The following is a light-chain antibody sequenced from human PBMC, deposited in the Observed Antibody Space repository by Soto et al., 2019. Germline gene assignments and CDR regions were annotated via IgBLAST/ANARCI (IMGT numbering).Light chain of an antibody. CDR1: SSNIGSYT. Sequence: QSALTQPPSASGTPGQRVTISCSGSSSNIGSYTVNWYQLLPGTAPKLLIYNNNHRPSGVPDRFSGSKSGTSASLAISGLQSEDEADYYCAAWYDSLNGRLFGGGTKLTVL. CDR2: NNN. J-gene: IGLJ2*01. CDR3: AAWYDSLNGRL. V-gene: IGLV1-44*01.